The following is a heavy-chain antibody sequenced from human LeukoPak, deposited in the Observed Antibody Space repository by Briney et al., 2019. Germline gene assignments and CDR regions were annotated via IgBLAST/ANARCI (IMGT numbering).Heavy chain of an antibody. CDR2: INPSGGST. D-gene: IGHD2-2*01. V-gene: IGHV1-46*01. CDR3: ATDGSSTDDYYFDY. CDR1: GYGFTSYY. Sequence: ASVKVSCKASGYGFTSYYIHWVRQAPGQGLEWMGIINPSGGSTSYAQKFQGRVIMTRDTSTSTVYMDPSSLRSEDTAVYYCATDGSSTDDYYFDYWGQGTLVTVSS. J-gene: IGHJ4*02.